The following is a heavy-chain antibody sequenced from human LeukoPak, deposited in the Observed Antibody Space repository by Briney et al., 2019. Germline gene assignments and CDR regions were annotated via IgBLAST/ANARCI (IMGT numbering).Heavy chain of an antibody. J-gene: IGHJ6*02. CDR1: GFTFSRSW. V-gene: IGHV3-23*01. Sequence: GGSLRLSCAASGFTFSRSWMSWVRQAPGKGLEWVSAISGSGGSTYYADSVKGRFTISRDNSKNTLYLQMNSLRAEDTAVYYCARFTPYYDILTGSGMDVWGQGTTVTVSS. D-gene: IGHD3-9*01. CDR2: ISGSGGST. CDR3: ARFTPYYDILTGSGMDV.